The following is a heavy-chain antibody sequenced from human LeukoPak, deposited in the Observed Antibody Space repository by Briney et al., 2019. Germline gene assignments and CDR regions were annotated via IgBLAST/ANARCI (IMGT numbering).Heavy chain of an antibody. V-gene: IGHV1-18*01. Sequence: GASVKVSCKASGYTFTSYGISWVRQAPGQGLEWMGWISAYNGNTNYAQKLQGRVTMTTDTSTSTAYMELRSLRSADTAVYYCARDLIDHYYYYMDVWGKGTTVTVSS. J-gene: IGHJ6*03. D-gene: IGHD3-22*01. CDR2: ISAYNGNT. CDR1: GYTFTSYG. CDR3: ARDLIDHYYYYMDV.